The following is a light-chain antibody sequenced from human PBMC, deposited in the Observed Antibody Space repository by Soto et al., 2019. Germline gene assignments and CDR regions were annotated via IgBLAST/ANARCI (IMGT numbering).Light chain of an antibody. CDR2: KAS. CDR3: QQYNSFPT. J-gene: IGKJ1*01. V-gene: IGKV1-5*03. Sequence: DIQMTQSPSTLSASVGDRVTITCRASQSISSWLAWYQQKPGKDPKLLIYKASSLDSGVPSRFSGSGSGTEFTLTISSLHADDLATYNCQQYNSFPTFRQGIKVEIK. CDR1: QSISSW.